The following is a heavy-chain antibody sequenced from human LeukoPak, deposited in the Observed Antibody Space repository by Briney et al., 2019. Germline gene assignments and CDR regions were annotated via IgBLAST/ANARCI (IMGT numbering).Heavy chain of an antibody. D-gene: IGHD1-14*01. J-gene: IGHJ5*02. V-gene: IGHV1-18*01. Sequence: GASVKVSCKASGYTFTSYGISWVRQAPGQGLEWMGWISAYNGNTNYAQKLQGRVTMTTDTSTSTAYVELRSLRSDDTAVYYCARDYRLNWFDPWGQGTLVTVSS. CDR2: ISAYNGNT. CDR3: ARDYRLNWFDP. CDR1: GYTFTSYG.